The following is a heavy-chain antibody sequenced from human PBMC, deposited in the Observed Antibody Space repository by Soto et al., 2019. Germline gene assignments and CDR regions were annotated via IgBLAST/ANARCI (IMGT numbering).Heavy chain of an antibody. CDR1: GFTFSSYW. Sequence: GGSLRLSCAASGFTFSSYWMHWVRQAPGKGMVWVSRINPDGSATNYADSVKGRFTIFRDNAKNTLYLQMNSLRAADTAVFYCGSGRSDSPMAPGYWGQGTLVTVSS. J-gene: IGHJ4*02. D-gene: IGHD5-18*01. CDR2: INPDGSAT. V-gene: IGHV3-74*01. CDR3: GSGRSDSPMAPGY.